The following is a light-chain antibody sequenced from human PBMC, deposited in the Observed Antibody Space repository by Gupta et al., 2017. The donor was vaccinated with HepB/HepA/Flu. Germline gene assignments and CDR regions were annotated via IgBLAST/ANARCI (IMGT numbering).Light chain of an antibody. CDR2: QDN. Sequence: SYELTQPPSVSVSPGQTAPITCSGDKLGDKYASWFQQKPGQSPVLVIYQDNRRPSGIPERFSGSNSGNTATLTISGTQAMDEADYYCQAWDSSTTVYVFGTGTKVTVL. J-gene: IGLJ1*01. V-gene: IGLV3-1*01. CDR3: QAWDSSTTVYV. CDR1: KLGDKY.